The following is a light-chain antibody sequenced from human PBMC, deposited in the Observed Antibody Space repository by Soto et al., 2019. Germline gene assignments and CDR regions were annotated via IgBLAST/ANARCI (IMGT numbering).Light chain of an antibody. CDR1: QSVSSN. Sequence: DIVLTQSPATLSVSPGERATLSCRASQSVSSNLAWYQQKPGQAPRLLIYGASTRATGIPARFSGSGSGTEFTLTISSLQSEDFAVYYCQQYNNWPHTFGQGTKVDIK. J-gene: IGKJ1*01. CDR3: QQYNNWPHT. CDR2: GAS. V-gene: IGKV3-15*01.